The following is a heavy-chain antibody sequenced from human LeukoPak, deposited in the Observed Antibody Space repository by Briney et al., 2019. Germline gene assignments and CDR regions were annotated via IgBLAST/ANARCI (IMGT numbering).Heavy chain of an antibody. CDR1: GFTFSNAW. V-gene: IGHV3-15*01. CDR3: TRDYDFWSGFYDY. J-gene: IGHJ4*02. D-gene: IGHD3-3*01. Sequence: GGSLRLSCAASGFTFSNAWMSWVRQAPGKGLEWVGRIKSKTDGGTTDYAAPVKGRFTISRDDSKNTLYLQMNSLKTEDTAVYYCTRDYDFWSGFYDYWGQGSLVTVSS. CDR2: IKSKTDGGTT.